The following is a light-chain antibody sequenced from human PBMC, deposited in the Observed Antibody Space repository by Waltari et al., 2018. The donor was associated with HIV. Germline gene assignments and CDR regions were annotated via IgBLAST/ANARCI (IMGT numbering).Light chain of an antibody. Sequence: QSVLTQPPSASGTPGQRVTISCSGSSSNIGSNYGYWYQQLPGTAPKLPIYRNNQPPSGVPDRFSGSKSGTSASLAISGLRSEDEADYYCAAWDDSLSGYVFGTGTKVTVL. CDR1: SSNIGSNY. J-gene: IGLJ1*01. CDR3: AAWDDSLSGYV. V-gene: IGLV1-47*01. CDR2: RNN.